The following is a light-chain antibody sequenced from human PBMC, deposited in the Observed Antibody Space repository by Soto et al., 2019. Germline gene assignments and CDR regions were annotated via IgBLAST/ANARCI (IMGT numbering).Light chain of an antibody. Sequence: EIVMTQSPATLSVSPGERATLSCRASQSVATNLAWYQQKPGQAPRLLIYSASTRATGVPAMFSGSGSGTEFTLTISSLQSEDFAVYYCQQHNYWPSFGQGTNLEIK. V-gene: IGKV3-15*01. J-gene: IGKJ2*01. CDR3: QQHNYWPS. CDR2: SAS. CDR1: QSVATN.